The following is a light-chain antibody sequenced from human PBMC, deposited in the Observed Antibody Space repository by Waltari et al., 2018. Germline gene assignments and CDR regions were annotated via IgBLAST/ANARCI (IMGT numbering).Light chain of an antibody. Sequence: ETVLTQSPDTLSLSPGERATLSCGASQSVSSYLAWYQQKPGQAPRLLISDASNRATGIPVRFSGSGSGTDSTLTISSLEPEDSAGYYGQQSRNWPLTFGGGTRVEIK. CDR1: QSVSSY. V-gene: IGKV3-11*01. CDR2: DAS. J-gene: IGKJ4*01. CDR3: QQSRNWPLT.